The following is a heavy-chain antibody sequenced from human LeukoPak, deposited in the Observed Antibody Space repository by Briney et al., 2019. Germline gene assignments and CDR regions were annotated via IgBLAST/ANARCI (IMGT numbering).Heavy chain of an antibody. CDR3: AREAGVYCSSTSCPDY. CDR2: IYYSGST. V-gene: IGHV4-39*07. Sequence: SETLSLTCTVSGGSISSSSYYWGWIRQPPGKGLEWIGSIYYSGSTYYNPSLKSRVTISVDTSKNQFSLKLSSVTAADTAVYYCAREAGVYCSSTSCPDYWGQGTLVTVSS. CDR1: GGSISSSSYY. D-gene: IGHD2-2*01. J-gene: IGHJ4*02.